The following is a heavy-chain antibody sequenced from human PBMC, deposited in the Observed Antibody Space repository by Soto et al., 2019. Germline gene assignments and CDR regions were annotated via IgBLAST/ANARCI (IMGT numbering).Heavy chain of an antibody. CDR2: IYYSGST. CDR1: CCSISSSSYY. V-gene: IGHV4-39*01. Sequence: SETLSLPCTVSCCSISSSSYYWGWVRQPPGEGLEWIGSIYYSGSTYYNPSLKSRVTISVDTSKNQFSLKLSSVTAADTAVYYCARNEYCSGGSCYWFDPWGQGTLVTVSS. D-gene: IGHD2-15*01. J-gene: IGHJ5*02. CDR3: ARNEYCSGGSCYWFDP.